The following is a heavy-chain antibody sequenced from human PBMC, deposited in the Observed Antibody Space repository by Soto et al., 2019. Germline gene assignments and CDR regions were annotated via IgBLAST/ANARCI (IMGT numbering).Heavy chain of an antibody. J-gene: IGHJ4*02. CDR2: IYYSGST. Sequence: SETLSLTCTVSGGSISSGGYYWSWTRQHPGKGLEWIGYIYYSGSTYYNPSLKSRVTISVDTSKNQFSLKLSSVTAADTAVYYCASGPYCSSTSCSNYGSGSYLAYWGQGTLVTVSS. CDR1: GGSISSGGYY. D-gene: IGHD2-2*01. CDR3: ASGPYCSSTSCSNYGSGSYLAY. V-gene: IGHV4-31*03.